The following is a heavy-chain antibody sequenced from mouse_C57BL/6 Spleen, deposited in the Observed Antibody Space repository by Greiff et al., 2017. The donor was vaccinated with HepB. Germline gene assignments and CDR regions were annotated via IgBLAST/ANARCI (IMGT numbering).Heavy chain of an antibody. V-gene: IGHV1-64*01. CDR3: AREPYYYGSSYGFAY. CDR1: GYTFTSYW. D-gene: IGHD1-1*01. J-gene: IGHJ3*01. CDR2: IHPGDGDT. Sequence: VQLQQSGAELVKPGASVKLSCKASGYTFTSYWMHWVKQRPGQGLEWIGMIHPGDGDTNYNGKFKGKATLTADKSSSTAYMQLSSLTSEDSAVYFCAREPYYYGSSYGFAYWGQGTLVTVSA.